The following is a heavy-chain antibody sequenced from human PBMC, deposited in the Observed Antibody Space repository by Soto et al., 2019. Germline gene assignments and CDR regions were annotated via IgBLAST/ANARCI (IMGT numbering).Heavy chain of an antibody. CDR3: ARGGYDSSGYYYTPSAFDI. CDR2: ISSSSSYI. CDR1: GFTFSSYS. Sequence: GGSLRLSCAASGFTFSSYSMNWVRQAPGKGLEWVSSISSSSSYIYYADSVKGRFTISRDNAQNSLYLQMNSLRAEDTAAYYCARGGYDSSGYYYTPSAFDIWGKGTMVTVSS. D-gene: IGHD3-22*01. V-gene: IGHV3-21*01. J-gene: IGHJ3*02.